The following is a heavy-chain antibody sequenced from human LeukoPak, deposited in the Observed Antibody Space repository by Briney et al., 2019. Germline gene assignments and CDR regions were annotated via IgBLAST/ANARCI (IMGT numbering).Heavy chain of an antibody. CDR3: ARGPYSGYDSPVDY. D-gene: IGHD5-12*01. Sequence: SETLSLTCTVSGGSISSSSYYWGWIRQPPGKGLEWIGNIYYSGSTYYNPSLQSRVTISVDTSKNQFSLKLSSVTAADMAVYYCARGPYSGYDSPVDYWGQGTLVTVSS. V-gene: IGHV4-39*07. J-gene: IGHJ4*02. CDR2: IYYSGST. CDR1: GGSISSSSYY.